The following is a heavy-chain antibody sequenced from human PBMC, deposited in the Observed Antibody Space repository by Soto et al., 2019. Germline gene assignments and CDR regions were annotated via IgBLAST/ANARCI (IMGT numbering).Heavy chain of an antibody. D-gene: IGHD2-8*01. CDR1: GGSIRSRSYY. V-gene: IGHV4-39*01. CDR2: IYYSGRT. CDR3: ARLYRPAAAFCF. Sequence: QLQLQESGPGLVKPSETLSLTCTVSGGSIRSRSYYWGWIRQPPGKGQEWIGSIYYSGRTYYNPCLKSRGTRSVDTSKNQCSLKLSSVTAADTAVYYCARLYRPAAAFCFWGQGTLVTVFS. J-gene: IGHJ4*02.